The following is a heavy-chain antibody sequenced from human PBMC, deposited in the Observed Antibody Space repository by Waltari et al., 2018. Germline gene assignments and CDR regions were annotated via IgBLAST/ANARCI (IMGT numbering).Heavy chain of an antibody. V-gene: IGHV1-69*01. CDR3: ARERQQQLVQIYYYYGMDV. CDR1: GGTFSSYA. Sequence: QVQLVQSGAEVKKPGSSVKVSCKASGGTFSSYAISWVRQAPGQGLEWMGGISPIVGTANYAQKFQGRVTITADETTSTAYMELSSLRSEDTAVYYCARERQQQLVQIYYYYGMDVWGQGTTVTVSS. J-gene: IGHJ6*02. D-gene: IGHD6-13*01. CDR2: ISPIVGTA.